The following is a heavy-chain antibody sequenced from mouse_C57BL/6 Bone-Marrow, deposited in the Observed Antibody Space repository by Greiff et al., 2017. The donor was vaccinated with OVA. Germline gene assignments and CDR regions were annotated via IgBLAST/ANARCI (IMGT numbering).Heavy chain of an antibody. CDR1: GFTFSSYG. J-gene: IGHJ3*01. V-gene: IGHV5-6*02. Sequence: DVMLVESGGDLVKPGGSLKLSCAASGFTFSSYGMSWVRQTPDKRLEWVATISSGGSYTYYPDSVKGRFTISRDNAKNTLYLQMSSLKSEDTAMYYCASYGYDGAWFAYWGQGTLVTVSA. D-gene: IGHD2-2*01. CDR3: ASYGYDGAWFAY. CDR2: ISSGGSYT.